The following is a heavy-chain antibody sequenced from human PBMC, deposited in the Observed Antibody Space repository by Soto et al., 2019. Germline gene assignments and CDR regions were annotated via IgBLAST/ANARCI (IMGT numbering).Heavy chain of an antibody. CDR3: ARGYCGSGTCYSRFFDY. CDR2: IYYSGST. V-gene: IGHV4-59*08. D-gene: IGHD2-15*01. Sequence: SETLSLTCTVSGGSISSYYWSWIRQPPGKGLEWIGYIYYSGSTNYNPSLKSRVTISVDTSKNQFSLKLSSVTATDTAVYYCARGYCGSGTCYSRFFDYWGQGTLVTVSS. CDR1: GGSISSYY. J-gene: IGHJ4*02.